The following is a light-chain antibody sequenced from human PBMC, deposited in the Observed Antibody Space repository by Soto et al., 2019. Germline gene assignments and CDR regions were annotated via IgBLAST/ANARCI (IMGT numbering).Light chain of an antibody. Sequence: QSVLTQPPSASGTPGQRVTISCSGSPSNIGSNTVSWYQQFSGSAPRLIMYGDYRRPSGVPDRFSGSKSGTSASLAISGLQSEDESIFYCAAWDDSLSGHVVFGGRTKLTVL. J-gene: IGLJ2*01. V-gene: IGLV1-44*01. CDR2: GDY. CDR1: PSNIGSNT. CDR3: AAWDDSLSGHVV.